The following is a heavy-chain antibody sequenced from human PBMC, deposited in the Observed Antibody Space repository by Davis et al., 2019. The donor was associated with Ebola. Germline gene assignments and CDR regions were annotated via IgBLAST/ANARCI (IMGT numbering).Heavy chain of an antibody. J-gene: IGHJ3*02. D-gene: IGHD3-22*01. CDR3: AKGFERDYYDSSGYYWTQWGAFDI. CDR2: ISGSGGST. V-gene: IGHV3-23*01. CDR1: GFTFSSYS. Sequence: GESLKISCAASGFTFSSYSMNWVRQAPGKGLEWVSAISGSGGSTYYADSVKGRFTISRDNSKNTLYLQMNSLRAEDTAVYYCAKGFERDYYDSSGYYWTQWGAFDIWGQGTMVTVSS.